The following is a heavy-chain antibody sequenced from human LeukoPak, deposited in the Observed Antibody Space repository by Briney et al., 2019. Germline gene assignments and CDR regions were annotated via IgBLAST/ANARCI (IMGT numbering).Heavy chain of an antibody. CDR2: TYYRSKWYN. J-gene: IGHJ5*02. Sequence: SQTLSLTCAISGDSVSSNSAAWNWIRQSPSRGLEWLGRTYYRSKWYNDYAVSVRSRITINPDTSKYQFSLQLNSVTPEDTAVYYCAHSYYYGSGSFPFDPWGQGTLVTVSS. CDR1: GDSVSSNSAA. V-gene: IGHV6-1*01. D-gene: IGHD3-10*01. CDR3: AHSYYYGSGSFPFDP.